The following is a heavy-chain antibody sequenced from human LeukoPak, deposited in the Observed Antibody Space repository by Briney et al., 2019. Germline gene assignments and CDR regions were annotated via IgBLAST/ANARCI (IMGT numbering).Heavy chain of an antibody. CDR2: ISASGGET. Sequence: GGSLRLSCVVSGLTFSSYSMTWVRQAPGKGLEWVSGISASGGETWYPDSVKGRFTISRDNSKNTLFLQMNSLRVEDTAIYYCATGPTQWLGHYWGQGTLVTVSS. V-gene: IGHV3-23*01. D-gene: IGHD6-19*01. J-gene: IGHJ4*02. CDR3: ATGPTQWLGHY. CDR1: GLTFSSYS.